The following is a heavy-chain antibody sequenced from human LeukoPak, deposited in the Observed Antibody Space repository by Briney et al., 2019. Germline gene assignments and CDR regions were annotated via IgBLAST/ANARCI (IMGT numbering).Heavy chain of an antibody. D-gene: IGHD4/OR15-4a*01. CDR1: GCSFSSYA. CDR3: ARDLSDYGMYYFDY. CDR2: IITISGTA. J-gene: IGHJ4*02. V-gene: IGHV1-69*13. Sequence: SVKVSCKASGCSFSSYAISWVRLAPGQGLEWMGGIITISGTANYAQKFQGRVTITADESTSTAYMDLNSLRSEDTAVYYCARDLSDYGMYYFDYWGQGTLVTVSS.